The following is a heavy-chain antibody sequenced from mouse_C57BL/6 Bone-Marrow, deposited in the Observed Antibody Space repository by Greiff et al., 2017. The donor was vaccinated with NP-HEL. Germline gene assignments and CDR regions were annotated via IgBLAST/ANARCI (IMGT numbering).Heavy chain of an antibody. V-gene: IGHV1-80*01. D-gene: IGHD1-1*01. CDR3: ARSAYYYGSSYVDY. CDR1: GYAFSSYW. J-gene: IGHJ2*01. CDR2: IYPGDGDT. Sequence: QVHVKQSGAELVKPGASVKISCKASGYAFSSYWMNWVKQRPGKGLEWIGQIYPGDGDTNYNGKFKGKATLTADKSSSTAYMQLSSLTSEDSAVYFCARSAYYYGSSYVDYWGQGTTLTVSS.